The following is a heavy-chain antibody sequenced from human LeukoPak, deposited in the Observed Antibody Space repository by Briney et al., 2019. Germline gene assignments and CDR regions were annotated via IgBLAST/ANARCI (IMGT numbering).Heavy chain of an antibody. CDR3: ARGGAAAGGGRYYYYYMDV. V-gene: IGHV3-30*04. Sequence: PGGSLRLSCAASGFTFSSYAMHWVRQAPGKGLEWVAVISYDGSNKYYADSVKGRFTISRDNSKNTLYLQMNSLRAEDTAVYYCARGGAAAGGGRYYYYYMDVWGKGATVTVSS. D-gene: IGHD6-13*01. CDR1: GFTFSSYA. J-gene: IGHJ6*03. CDR2: ISYDGSNK.